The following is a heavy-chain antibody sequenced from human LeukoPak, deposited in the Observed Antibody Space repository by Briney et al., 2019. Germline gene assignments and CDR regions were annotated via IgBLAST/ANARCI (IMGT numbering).Heavy chain of an antibody. CDR1: GYTFTSYD. V-gene: IGHV1-8*01. CDR2: MNPNSGNT. Sequence: ASVKVSCKAPGYTFTSYDINWVRQATGQGLEWMGWMNPNSGNTGYAQKFQGRVTMTRNTSISTAYMELSSLRSEDTAVYYCARGIRVYYYGPGRPDYWGQGTLVTVSS. D-gene: IGHD3-10*01. CDR3: ARGIRVYYYGPGRPDY. J-gene: IGHJ4*02.